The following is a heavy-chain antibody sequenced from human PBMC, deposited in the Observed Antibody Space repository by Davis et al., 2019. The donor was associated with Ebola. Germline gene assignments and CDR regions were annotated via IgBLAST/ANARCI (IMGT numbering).Heavy chain of an antibody. V-gene: IGHV4-59*01. CDR1: GGSISSYY. J-gene: IGHJ3*02. Sequence: MPSETLSLTCTVSGGSISSYYWSWIRQPPGKGLEWIGYIYYSGSTNYNPSLKSRVTISVDTSKNQFSLKLSSVTAADTTVYYCARSEWELLYDAFDIWGKGTTVTVSS. CDR2: IYYSGST. D-gene: IGHD1-26*01. CDR3: ARSEWELLYDAFDI.